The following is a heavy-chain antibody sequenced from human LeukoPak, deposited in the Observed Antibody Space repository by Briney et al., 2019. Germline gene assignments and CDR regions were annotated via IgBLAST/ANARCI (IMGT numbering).Heavy chain of an antibody. CDR3: ARVGKGRIAARPGTAMDDY. Sequence: KPSETLSLTCTVSGGSISSSSYYWSWIRQPPGKGLEWIGEINHSGSTNYNPSLKSRVTISVDTSKNQFSLKLSSVTAADTAVYYCARVGKGRIAARPGTAMDDYWGQGTLVTVSS. V-gene: IGHV4-39*07. J-gene: IGHJ4*02. D-gene: IGHD6-6*01. CDR2: INHSGST. CDR1: GGSISSSSYY.